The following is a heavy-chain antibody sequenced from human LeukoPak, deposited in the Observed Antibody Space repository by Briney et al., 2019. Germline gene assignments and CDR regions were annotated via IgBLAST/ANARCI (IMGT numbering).Heavy chain of an antibody. D-gene: IGHD3-22*01. CDR2: INPNSGGT. CDR3: ARDFLHVYYYDSSGYVRGAFDI. CDR1: GYTFTGYY. Sequence: GASVKVSCKASGYTFTGYYLRWVRQAPGQGLEWMGWINPNSGGTKSTQKFQGRVTMTRDTSISTAYMELSRLRSDDTAVYYCARDFLHVYYYDSSGYVRGAFDIWGQGTMVTVSS. V-gene: IGHV1-2*02. J-gene: IGHJ3*02.